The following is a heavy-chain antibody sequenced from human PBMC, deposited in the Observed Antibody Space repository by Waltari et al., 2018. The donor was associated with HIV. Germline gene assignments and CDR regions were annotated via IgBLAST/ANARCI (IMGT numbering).Heavy chain of an antibody. CDR3: AIHKYYAMDV. Sequence: EVQLVESRGGLIYTGGSLRLSCAASWSTVSSNDMTWVRQAPGKVLEWVAVIYSGGSIYNADSVKGRFTISRDNSKNDLYLQINSLRAEDTAVYYWAIHKYYAMDVWGKGTTVTVSS. CDR2: IYSGGSI. CDR1: WSTVSSND. V-gene: IGHV3-53*01. J-gene: IGHJ6*04.